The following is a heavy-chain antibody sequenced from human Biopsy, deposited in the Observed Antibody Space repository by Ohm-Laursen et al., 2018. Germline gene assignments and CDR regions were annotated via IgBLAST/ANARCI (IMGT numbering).Heavy chain of an antibody. Sequence: TLSLTCTVSAASVSGGTFYLSRVPQPPREGLEWIGSLYNRGGTNYSPSLKSRVTILLDTSKNQFSLKLSSVTVADTAVYYCARVEDCSGDNCPRLAFDLWGQGTTVTVSS. J-gene: IGHJ3*01. CDR1: AASVSGGTFY. V-gene: IGHV4-61*01. D-gene: IGHD2-15*01. CDR2: LYNRGGT. CDR3: ARVEDCSGDNCPRLAFDL.